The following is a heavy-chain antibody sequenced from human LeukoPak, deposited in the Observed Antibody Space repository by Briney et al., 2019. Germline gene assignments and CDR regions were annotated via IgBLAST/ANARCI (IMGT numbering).Heavy chain of an antibody. CDR2: IYYSGST. J-gene: IGHJ4*02. Sequence: SETLSLPCSASVGSISLCYWIWLRQPPGKGLEWIGYIYYSGSTNYNPSLKSRVTISVDTSKNQFSLKLSSVTAADTAVYYCARRVNRRGSNFYYFDWGRQGTLVTVSS. CDR3: ARRVNRRGSNFYYFDW. CDR1: VGSISLCY. D-gene: IGHD1-26*01. V-gene: IGHV4-59*08.